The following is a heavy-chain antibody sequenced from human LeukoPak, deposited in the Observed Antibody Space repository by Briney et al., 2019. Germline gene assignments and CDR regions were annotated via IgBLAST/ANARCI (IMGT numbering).Heavy chain of an antibody. CDR2: ISPNSGGT. CDR1: GYTFTGYY. CDR3: ARRAQRYFDWLWWFDY. V-gene: IGHV1-2*02. Sequence: ASVKVSCKASGYTFTGYYMHWVRQAPGQGLEWMGWISPNSGGTNYAQKFQGRVTMTRDTSISTAYMELSRLRSDDTAVYYCARRAQRYFDWLWWFDYWGQGTLVTVSS. D-gene: IGHD3-9*01. J-gene: IGHJ4*02.